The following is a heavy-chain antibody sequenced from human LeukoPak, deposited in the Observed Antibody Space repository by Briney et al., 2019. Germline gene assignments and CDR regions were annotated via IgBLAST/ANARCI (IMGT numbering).Heavy chain of an antibody. D-gene: IGHD5-18*01. V-gene: IGHV4-59*01. CDR3: ARTAHDVFYWFDP. CDR2: IYYSGST. Sequence: SETLSLTCTVSGVSISSYYWSWIRQPPGKGLEWIGYIYYSGSTNYNPSLKSRVTISVDTSKNQFSLKLSSVTAADTAVYYCARTAHDVFYWFDPWGQGTLVTVSS. CDR1: GVSISSYY. J-gene: IGHJ5*02.